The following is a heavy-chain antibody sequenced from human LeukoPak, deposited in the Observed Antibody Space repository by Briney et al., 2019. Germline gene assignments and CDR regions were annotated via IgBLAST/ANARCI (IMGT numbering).Heavy chain of an antibody. J-gene: IGHJ6*02. V-gene: IGHV3-30*18. CDR1: GFTFSSYG. Sequence: GGSLRLPCAASGFTFSSYGMHWVRQAPGKGLEWVAVISYDGSNKYYADSVKGRFTISRDNSKNTLYLQMNSLRAEDTAVYYCAKDLRVEDNAGWLLYYYYYGMDVWGQGTTVTVSS. CDR2: ISYDGSNK. D-gene: IGHD3-22*01. CDR3: AKDLRVEDNAGWLLYYYYYGMDV.